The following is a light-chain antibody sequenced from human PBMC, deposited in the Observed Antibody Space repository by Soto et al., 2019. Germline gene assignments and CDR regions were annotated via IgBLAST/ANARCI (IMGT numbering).Light chain of an antibody. Sequence: DIQRTQAPTTRSASVGARVTITCRASQSVGTWLSWHQQKPGKAPKLLIFDASSLESGVSSRFSGSGYGTEFTLTISSLQPDDSATYYCQQYKSYTVGPVTRLDIK. CDR1: QSVGTW. V-gene: IGKV1-5*01. CDR3: QQYKSYT. CDR2: DAS. J-gene: IGKJ5*01.